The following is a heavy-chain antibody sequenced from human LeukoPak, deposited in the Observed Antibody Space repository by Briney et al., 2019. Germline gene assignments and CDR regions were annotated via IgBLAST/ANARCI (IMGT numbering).Heavy chain of an antibody. CDR2: VNESGGT. D-gene: IGHD1-26*01. J-gene: IGHJ5*02. CDR3: ARGQGATVPQVGKNWFDP. V-gene: IGHV4-34*01. CDR1: IDSFSNYH. Sequence: SETLSLTCAVYIDSFSNYHWNWIRQTPAKGLEWIREVNESGGTNISPSLRSRVILSVDTSKNQFSLKLISVTVADTAVYYCARGQGATVPQVGKNWFDPWGQGTRVTVSS.